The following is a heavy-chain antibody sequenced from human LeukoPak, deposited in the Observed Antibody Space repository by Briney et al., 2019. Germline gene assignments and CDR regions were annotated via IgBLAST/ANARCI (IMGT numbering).Heavy chain of an antibody. V-gene: IGHV1-46*01. CDR1: GYTFTSYY. D-gene: IGHD3-10*01. Sequence: ASVKVSCKASGYTFTSYYMHWVRQAPGQGLEWMGIINPSGGSTSYAQKFQGRVTMTRDTSTSTVYMELSSLRSEDTAVYYCARAGGSVKFGELWHTMGYYYGMDVWGQGTTVTVPS. J-gene: IGHJ6*02. CDR2: INPSGGST. CDR3: ARAGGSVKFGELWHTMGYYYGMDV.